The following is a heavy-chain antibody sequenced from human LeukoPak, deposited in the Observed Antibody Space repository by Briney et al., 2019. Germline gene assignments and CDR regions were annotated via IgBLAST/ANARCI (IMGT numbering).Heavy chain of an antibody. CDR3: AKDLGGNYYYFDL. CDR2: ISSTSSSYI. CDR1: GFTFRSYS. D-gene: IGHD1-26*01. J-gene: IGHJ4*02. V-gene: IGHV3-21*01. Sequence: GGSLRLSCAASGFTFRSYSMNWVRQAPGKGLEWVSSISSTSSSYIYYADSVKGRFTISRDNAKNSLYLQMNSLRAEDTAVYYCAKDLGGNYYYFDLWGQGTLVTVSS.